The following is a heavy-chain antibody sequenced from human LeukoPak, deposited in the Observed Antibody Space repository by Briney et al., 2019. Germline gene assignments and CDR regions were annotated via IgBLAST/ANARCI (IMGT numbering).Heavy chain of an antibody. CDR3: ARGCGVFLCPGSYYMDV. CDR1: GYTFTSYG. J-gene: IGHJ6*03. Sequence: ASVKVSCKASGYTFTSYGISWVRQAPGQGLEWMGWISAYNGNTNYAQKLQGRVTMTTDTSTSTAYMELRSLRSDDTAVYYCARGCGVFLCPGSYYMDVWGKGTPVTVSS. D-gene: IGHD3-3*01. CDR2: ISAYNGNT. V-gene: IGHV1-18*01.